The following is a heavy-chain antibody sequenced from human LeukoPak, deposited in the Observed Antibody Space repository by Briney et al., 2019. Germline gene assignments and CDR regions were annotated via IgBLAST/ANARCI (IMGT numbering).Heavy chain of an antibody. D-gene: IGHD2-8*01. V-gene: IGHV4-61*02. Sequence: PSQTLSLTCTVSGDSISNLNYYWSWIRQPAGKGLEWIGRIYASGSTNYNPSLKSRVTISVDTSKNQFSLKLSSVTAADTAVYYCARAYVVLMVYARGVYYFDYWGQGTLVTVSS. CDR2: IYASGST. CDR1: GDSISNLNYY. CDR3: ARAYVVLMVYARGVYYFDY. J-gene: IGHJ4*02.